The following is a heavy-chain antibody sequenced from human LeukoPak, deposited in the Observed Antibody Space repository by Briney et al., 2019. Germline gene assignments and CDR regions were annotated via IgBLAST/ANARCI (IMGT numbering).Heavy chain of an antibody. CDR1: GFTFSNYG. D-gene: IGHD2-21*01. V-gene: IGHV3-30*18. Sequence: GGSPRLSCATSGFTFSNYGMHWVRQAPGKGLEWVAVISNDGSNIQYADSAKGRFTISRDNSKNTVYLQMNSLRSEDTAVYYCAKDPYRVIVATGNYLDPWGQGTLVTVSS. J-gene: IGHJ5*02. CDR3: AKDPYRVIVATGNYLDP. CDR2: ISNDGSNI.